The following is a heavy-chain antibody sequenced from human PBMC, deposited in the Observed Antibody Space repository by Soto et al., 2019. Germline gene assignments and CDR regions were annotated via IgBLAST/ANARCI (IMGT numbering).Heavy chain of an antibody. CDR1: GATFNTYG. CDR3: ARGGELAGWMPFDS. Sequence: QVHLGQSGAEVKKPGPPVKVSCRASGATFNTYGFNWVRQPPGQGLEWMGGIIPLFGTTTYAQNFQGRVTITADQSTTTAYMEMSGLTSEDTAVYFCARGGELAGWMPFDSWGQGTLVTVSS. CDR2: IIPLFGTT. D-gene: IGHD6-19*01. J-gene: IGHJ4*02. V-gene: IGHV1-69*01.